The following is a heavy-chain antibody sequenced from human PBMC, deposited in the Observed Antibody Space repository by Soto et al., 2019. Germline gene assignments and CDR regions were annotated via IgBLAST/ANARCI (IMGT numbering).Heavy chain of an antibody. CDR2: IYPSDSDT. Sequence: RGESLKISCKGSGYTFTTSWIAWVRQMPGKGLEWMGIIYPSDSDTRYSPSFQGQVTLSADKSISTAYLQWSSLKASDTAMYYCARVNYNAYGMGVWGQGTTVTVSS. J-gene: IGHJ6*02. D-gene: IGHD3-10*01. CDR3: ARVNYNAYGMGV. V-gene: IGHV5-51*01. CDR1: GYTFTTSW.